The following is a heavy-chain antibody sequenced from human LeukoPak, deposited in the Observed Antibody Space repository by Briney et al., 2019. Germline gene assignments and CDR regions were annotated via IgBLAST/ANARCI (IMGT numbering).Heavy chain of an antibody. J-gene: IGHJ4*02. CDR3: VRRISSCSGGTCRSYYFDH. Sequence: GESLKISCQGSGYFSTNHWIGWVRQLPGKGLEWMGIIHPSDSDTIYSPSFQGQVTMSVDKSINTAYLQWSSLTASDTAVYYCVRRISSCSGGTCRSYYFDHWGQGTLVTVSS. CDR2: IHPSDSDT. CDR1: GYFSTNHW. V-gene: IGHV5-51*01. D-gene: IGHD2-15*01.